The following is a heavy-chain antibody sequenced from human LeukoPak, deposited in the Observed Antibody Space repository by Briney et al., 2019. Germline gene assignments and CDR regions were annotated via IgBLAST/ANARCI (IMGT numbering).Heavy chain of an antibody. D-gene: IGHD5-24*01. Sequence: GRSLRLSCAASGFTFSNYGMHWVHQAPGKGLEWVAVISYDGSNKYYADSVKGRFTISRDNSKNTLYLQMNSLRAEDTAVYYCARADGYFGGFDYWGQGTLVTVSS. V-gene: IGHV3-30*03. CDR1: GFTFSNYG. CDR3: ARADGYFGGFDY. CDR2: ISYDGSNK. J-gene: IGHJ4*02.